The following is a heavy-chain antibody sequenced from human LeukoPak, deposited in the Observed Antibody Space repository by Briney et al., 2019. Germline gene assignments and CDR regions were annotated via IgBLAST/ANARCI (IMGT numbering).Heavy chain of an antibody. J-gene: IGHJ5*02. V-gene: IGHV5-51*01. Sequence: GESLKISCKGSGYSFTSYWIGWVRQMPGKGLEWMGIIYPGDSDTRYSPSFQGQVTISADKSISTAYLQWGSLKASDTAMYYCARSVYDYVWGSYRYHNWFDPWGQGTLVTVSS. D-gene: IGHD3-16*02. CDR2: IYPGDSDT. CDR3: ARSVYDYVWGSYRYHNWFDP. CDR1: GYSFTSYW.